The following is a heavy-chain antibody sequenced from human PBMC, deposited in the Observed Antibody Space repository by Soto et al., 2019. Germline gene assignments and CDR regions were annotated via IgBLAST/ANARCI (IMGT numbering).Heavy chain of an antibody. CDR1: GYSISSGYY. CDR2: IYHSGST. J-gene: IGHJ4*02. D-gene: IGHD1-26*01. CDR3: ARERGGSPF. V-gene: IGHV4-38-2*02. Sequence: LSLTCAVSGYSISSGYYWGWIRQPPGKGLERIGSIYHSGSTYYNPSLKSRVTISVDTSKNQFSLKLSSVTAADTAVYYCARERGGSPFWGQGTLVTVSS.